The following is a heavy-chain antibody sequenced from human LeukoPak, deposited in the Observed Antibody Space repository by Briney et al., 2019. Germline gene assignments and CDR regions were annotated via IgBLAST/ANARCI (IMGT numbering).Heavy chain of an antibody. CDR1: GGSFSEYY. Sequence: SETLSLTCAVYGGSFSEYYWSWIRQPPGKGLEWIGEINHSGSTNYNPSLKTRVTISLDTSKNQFSLKLNSVTAADTAVYYCASLYSYGDYWGQGTLVTVSS. CDR2: INHSGST. V-gene: IGHV4-34*01. D-gene: IGHD5-18*01. J-gene: IGHJ4*02. CDR3: ASLYSYGDY.